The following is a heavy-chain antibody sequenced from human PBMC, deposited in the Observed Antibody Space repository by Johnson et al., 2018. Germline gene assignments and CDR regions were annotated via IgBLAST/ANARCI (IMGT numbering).Heavy chain of an antibody. CDR3: ASLVVVAANDALYI. CDR2: IYSGGST. D-gene: IGHD2-15*01. CDR1: GFTVSSNY. Sequence: VQLVQSGGGLVQPGGSLRLSCAASGFTVSSNYMSWVRQAPGKGLEWVSVIYSGGSTYYADSVKGRFTISRDNSKATLYLQMNSLRAEDKAVYYCASLVVVAANDALYIWGQGTMVTVSS. V-gene: IGHV3-66*02. J-gene: IGHJ3*02.